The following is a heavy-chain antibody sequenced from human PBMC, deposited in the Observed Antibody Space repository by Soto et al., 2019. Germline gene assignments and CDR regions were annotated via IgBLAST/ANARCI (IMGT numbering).Heavy chain of an antibody. D-gene: IGHD3-3*01. CDR2: IWYDGSNK. CDR1: GFTFSSYG. Sequence: GGSLRLSCAASGFTFSSYGMHWVRQAPGKGLEWVAVIWYDGSNKYYADSVKGRFTISRDNSKNTLYLQMNSLRAEDTAVYYCARDMGDFGVVPQADYYGMDVWGQGTTVTVSS. CDR3: ARDMGDFGVVPQADYYGMDV. V-gene: IGHV3-33*01. J-gene: IGHJ6*02.